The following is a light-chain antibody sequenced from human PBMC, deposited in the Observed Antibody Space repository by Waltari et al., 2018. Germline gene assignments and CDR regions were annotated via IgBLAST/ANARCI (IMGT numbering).Light chain of an antibody. CDR2: WAS. CDR1: QSVLHSSNKTNN. J-gene: IGKJ1*01. CDR3: LQYYTTPRT. V-gene: IGKV4-1*01. Sequence: DIVMTQSPDSLAVSLGERATINCKSRQSVLHSSNKTNNLGWYQQKAGQPPELLIYWASTRRSTVPDRFSGSGSGTDFTLTISSLQAEDVAVYYCLQYYTTPRTFGQGTKVEI.